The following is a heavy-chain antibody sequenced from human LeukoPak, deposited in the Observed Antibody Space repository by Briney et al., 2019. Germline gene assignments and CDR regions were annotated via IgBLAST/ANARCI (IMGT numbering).Heavy chain of an antibody. CDR1: GGTISSYY. D-gene: IGHD3-22*01. Sequence: PSETLSLTCTASGGTISSYYWSWIRQPPGKGLEWIGRIYTSGSTNYNPSLKSRVTMSVDTSKNQFSLKLSSVTAADSAVYYCARVGSSGSFDYWGQGTLVTVSS. V-gene: IGHV4-4*07. CDR3: ARVGSSGSFDY. J-gene: IGHJ4*02. CDR2: IYTSGST.